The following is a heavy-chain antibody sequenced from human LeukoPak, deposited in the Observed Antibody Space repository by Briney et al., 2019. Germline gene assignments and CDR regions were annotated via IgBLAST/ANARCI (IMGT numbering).Heavy chain of an antibody. CDR3: AKEPGYSSGWYVDY. CDR1: GFTFSSYG. Sequence: GGSLRLSCAASGFTFSSYGMHWVRQAPGKGLEWVAVISYDGSNKYYGDSVKGRFTISRDNSKNTLYLQMNSLRADDMAVYYCAKEPGYSSGWYVDYWGQGTLVTVSS. V-gene: IGHV3-30*18. CDR2: ISYDGSNK. D-gene: IGHD6-19*01. J-gene: IGHJ4*02.